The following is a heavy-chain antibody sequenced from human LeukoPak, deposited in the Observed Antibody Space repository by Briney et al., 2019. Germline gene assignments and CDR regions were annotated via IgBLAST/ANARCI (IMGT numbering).Heavy chain of an antibody. J-gene: IGHJ5*02. V-gene: IGHV1-69*06. CDR1: GYTFTSYD. D-gene: IGHD2-15*01. CDR2: IIPIFGTA. Sequence: SVKVSCKASGYTFTSYDINWVRQAPGQGLEWMGGIIPIFGTANYAQKFQGRVTITADKSTSTAYMELSSLRSEDTAVYYCAIELLVVVAATPFDPWGQGTLVTVSS. CDR3: AIELLVVVAATPFDP.